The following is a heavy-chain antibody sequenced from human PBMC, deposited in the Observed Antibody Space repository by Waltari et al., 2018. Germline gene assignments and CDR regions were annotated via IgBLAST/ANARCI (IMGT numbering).Heavy chain of an antibody. CDR1: EFTSRSSW. V-gene: IGHV3-74*01. Sequence: EVQLLESGGGLVKPGGSLRLSCAASEFTSRSSWMHWVRQAPGKGLVWISLIKTDGSSKIYADSVKGRFTISRDNANNTLYLQMNSLREEDTAIYYCASNGSGSYYNLWGQGTLVTVSS. J-gene: IGHJ4*02. D-gene: IGHD3-10*01. CDR3: ASNGSGSYYNL. CDR2: IKTDGSSK.